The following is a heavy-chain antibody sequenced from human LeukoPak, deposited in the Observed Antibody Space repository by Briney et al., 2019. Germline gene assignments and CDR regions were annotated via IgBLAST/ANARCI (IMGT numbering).Heavy chain of an antibody. J-gene: IGHJ4*02. CDR3: ATFYYDSSGYYYNRFFDY. CDR1: GYSFTSYD. D-gene: IGHD3-22*01. CDR2: MNPNSGST. Sequence: ASVKVSCKASGYSFTSYDITWVRQAAGQGLEWMGWMNPNSGSTGYSEKFQGRVTMTEDTSTDTAYMELSSLRSEDTAVYYCATFYYDSSGYYYNRFFDYWGQGTLVTVSS. V-gene: IGHV1-8*01.